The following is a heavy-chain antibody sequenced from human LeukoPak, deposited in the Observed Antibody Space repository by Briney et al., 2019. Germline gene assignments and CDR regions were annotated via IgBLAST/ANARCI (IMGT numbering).Heavy chain of an antibody. D-gene: IGHD3-10*01. V-gene: IGHV4-34*01. J-gene: IGHJ4*02. CDR1: GGSFSGYY. Sequence: SETLSLTCAVYGGSFSGYYWSWIRQPPGKGLEWIGEINHSGSTNYNPSLKSRVTISVDTSKNQFSLKLSSVTAADTAVYYCARVGTYYRSLDSWGQRTLVTVSS. CDR3: ARVGTYYRSLDS. CDR2: INHSGST.